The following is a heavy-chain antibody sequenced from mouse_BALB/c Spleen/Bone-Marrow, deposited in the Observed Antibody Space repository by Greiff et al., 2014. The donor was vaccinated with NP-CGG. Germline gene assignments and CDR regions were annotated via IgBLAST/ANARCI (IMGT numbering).Heavy chain of an antibody. CDR3: ARGKTGFYGMDY. V-gene: IGHV1-4*01. J-gene: IGHJ4*01. CDR2: INPSSGYT. D-gene: IGHD4-1*01. Sequence: QVQLQQSGAELARPGASVKMSCKASGYTFTNYTMHWVKQRPGQGLEWIGYINPSSGYTNYNQEFKDTATLTADKSSSTAYMQLSSLTSADSAVYYCARGKTGFYGMDYWGQGASVTVSS. CDR1: GYTFTNYT.